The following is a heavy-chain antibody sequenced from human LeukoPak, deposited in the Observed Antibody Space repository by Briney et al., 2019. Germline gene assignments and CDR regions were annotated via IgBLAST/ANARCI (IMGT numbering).Heavy chain of an antibody. D-gene: IGHD3-10*01. V-gene: IGHV3-74*01. CDR3: ASLLTPYHGSGGGGMDV. CDR1: GFTFSNYW. Sequence: PGGSLRLSCAASGFTFSNYWMHWVRQVPGKGLVWVSRINSDGSSTNYADSVKGRFTISRDNAKDTLYLQMTSLRVEDTAVYSCASLLTPYHGSGGGGMDVWGQGTTVTVSS. J-gene: IGHJ6*02. CDR2: INSDGSST.